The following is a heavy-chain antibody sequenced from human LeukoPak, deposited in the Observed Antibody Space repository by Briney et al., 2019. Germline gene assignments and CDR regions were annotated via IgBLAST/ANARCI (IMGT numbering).Heavy chain of an antibody. CDR1: GGAISNYY. D-gene: IGHD6-19*01. CDR3: ARGYSSGWFRFDY. Sequence: SETLSLTCTVSGGAISNYYWSWIRQPPGKGLEWIAYIFYSGSTNYNPSLKSRVTISVDTSKNQFSLKLSSVTAADTAVYYCARGYSSGWFRFDYWGQGTLVTVSS. J-gene: IGHJ4*02. V-gene: IGHV4-59*08. CDR2: IFYSGST.